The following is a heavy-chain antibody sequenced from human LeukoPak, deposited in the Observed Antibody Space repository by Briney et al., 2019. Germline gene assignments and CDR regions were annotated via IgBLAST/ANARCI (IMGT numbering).Heavy chain of an antibody. D-gene: IGHD3-10*01. V-gene: IGHV3-53*01. CDR3: ASAHLDGSGSYYMDH. Sequence: GGSLRLSCAASGFTVSSNYMSWVRQAPGKGLEWVSVIYRGGSTYYADSVKGRFTIPRDNSKNTLYLQMNSLRAEDTAVYYCASAHLDGSGSYYMDHWGQGTLVTVSS. CDR1: GFTVSSNY. J-gene: IGHJ4*02. CDR2: IYRGGST.